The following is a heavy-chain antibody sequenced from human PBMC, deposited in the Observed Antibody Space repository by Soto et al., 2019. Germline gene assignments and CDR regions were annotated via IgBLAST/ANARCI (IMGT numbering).Heavy chain of an antibody. CDR2: ISFDGSNN. Sequence: QAQLVESGGGVVQPGRSLRLSCAASGFTFSSYSIHWVRQAPGKGLEWVAVISFDGSNNYYADSVKGRFTISRDNSENTVYLQMNSLRTEDTAVYYCARGKFKATVFGVAAIAEYFPDWGQGTLVTVSS. D-gene: IGHD3-3*01. CDR3: ARGKFKATVFGVAAIAEYFPD. J-gene: IGHJ1*01. CDR1: GFTFSSYS. V-gene: IGHV3-30-3*01.